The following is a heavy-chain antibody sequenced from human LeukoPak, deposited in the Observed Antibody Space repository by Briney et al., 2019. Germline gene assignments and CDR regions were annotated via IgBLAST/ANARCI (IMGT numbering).Heavy chain of an antibody. CDR2: IIPIFGTA. CDR3: ARDGLYYDFWSGYYKGGSDYYYGMDV. J-gene: IGHJ6*02. CDR1: GGTFSSYA. V-gene: IGHV1-69*13. Sequence: GASVKVSCKASGGTFSSYAISWVRQAPGQGLEWMGGIIPIFGTANYAQKFQGRVTITADESTSTAYMELSSLRSEDTAVYYCARDGLYYDFWSGYYKGGSDYYYGMDVWGQGTTVTVSS. D-gene: IGHD3-3*01.